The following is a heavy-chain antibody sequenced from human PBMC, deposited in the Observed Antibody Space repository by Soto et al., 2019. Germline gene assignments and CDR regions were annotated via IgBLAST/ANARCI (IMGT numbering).Heavy chain of an antibody. V-gene: IGHV4-4*02. CDR1: GGSISSSNW. D-gene: IGHD2-8*01. Sequence: QVQLQESGPGLVKPSGTLSLTCGVSGGSISSSNWWSWVRQPPGKGLEWIGEIHHSGISKYNPSLQSRLTISLDKSKNHFSLLLTSVTAADTAVYYCARACLNGICYTQGLDLWGQGTLVLVSS. J-gene: IGHJ4*02. CDR3: ARACLNGICYTQGLDL. CDR2: IHHSGIS.